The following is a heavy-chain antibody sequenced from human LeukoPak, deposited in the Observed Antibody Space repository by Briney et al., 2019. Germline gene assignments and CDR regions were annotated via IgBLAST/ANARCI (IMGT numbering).Heavy chain of an antibody. D-gene: IGHD3-22*01. CDR2: INSDGSST. V-gene: IGHV3-74*01. J-gene: IGHJ4*02. CDR3: ARDKGDYYDSSGYSVDY. CDR1: GFTLSSYW. Sequence: PGGSLRLSCAASGFTLSSYWMHWVRHAPGKGLVWVSRINSDGSSTSYADSVKGRFTISRDNAKNTLYLQMNSLRAEDTAVYYCARDKGDYYDSSGYSVDYWGQGTLVTVSS.